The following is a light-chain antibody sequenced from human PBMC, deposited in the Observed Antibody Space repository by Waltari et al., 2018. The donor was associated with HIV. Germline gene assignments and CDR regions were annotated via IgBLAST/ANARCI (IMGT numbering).Light chain of an antibody. CDR3: QQSYSTPVT. CDR1: QSISSY. J-gene: IGKJ4*01. CDR2: AAS. Sequence: DIQMTQSPSSLSASVGDRVTITCRASQSISSYLNWYQQKPGKAPTVLIYAASSLQSGVPSRFSGSGSGTDFTLTISSLQPEDFATYYCQQSYSTPVTFGGGTKVEIK. V-gene: IGKV1-39*01.